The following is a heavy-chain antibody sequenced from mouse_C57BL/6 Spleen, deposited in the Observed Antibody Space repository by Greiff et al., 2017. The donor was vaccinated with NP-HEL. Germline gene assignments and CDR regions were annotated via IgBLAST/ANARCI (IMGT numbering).Heavy chain of an antibody. CDR3: TAQARGYAMDY. Sequence: VQLQQPGAELVKPGASVKLSCKASGYTFTSYWMHWVKQRPGQGLEWIGMIHPNSGSNNYNEKFKSKATLTVDKSSSTAYMQLSSLTSEDSAVYYCTAQARGYAMDYWGQGTSVTVSS. J-gene: IGHJ4*01. V-gene: IGHV1-64*01. CDR1: GYTFTSYW. CDR2: IHPNSGSN. D-gene: IGHD3-2*02.